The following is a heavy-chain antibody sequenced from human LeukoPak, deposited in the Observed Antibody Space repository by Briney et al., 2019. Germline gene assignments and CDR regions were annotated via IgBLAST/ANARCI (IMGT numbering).Heavy chain of an antibody. CDR3: ARDRSDGGHSNWFDP. D-gene: IGHD4-23*01. J-gene: IGHJ5*02. Sequence: SETLSLTGTVSGGSVNSGGYYWSWIRQPPGKGLEWIGYIYYSGSTNYNPSLKSRVTISADTSKNQFSLKVSSVTAADTAVYYCARDRSDGGHSNWFDPWGQGTLVTVSS. V-gene: IGHV4-61*08. CDR1: GGSVNSGGYY. CDR2: IYYSGST.